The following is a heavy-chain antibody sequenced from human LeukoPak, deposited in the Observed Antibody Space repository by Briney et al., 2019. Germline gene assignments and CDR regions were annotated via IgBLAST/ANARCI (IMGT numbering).Heavy chain of an antibody. V-gene: IGHV1-46*01. CDR2: INPSGGST. CDR1: GYTFTSYG. Sequence: GASVKVSCKASGYTFTSYGISWVRQAPGQGLEWMGIINPSGGSTSYAQKFQGRVTMTRDTSTSTVYMELSSLRSEDTAVYYCARDPEGPHWNYLSPPLDYWGQGTLVTVSS. J-gene: IGHJ4*02. CDR3: ARDPEGPHWNYLSPPLDY. D-gene: IGHD1-7*01.